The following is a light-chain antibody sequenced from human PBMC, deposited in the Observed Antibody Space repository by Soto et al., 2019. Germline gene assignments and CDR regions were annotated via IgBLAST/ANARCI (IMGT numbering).Light chain of an antibody. CDR2: DAS. Sequence: EIVLTQSPATLSLSPGERATLSCGASQTVSNSYLAWYQQKPGLAPRLLIYDASTRATGIPDRFSGGGSATGFTLTISRLEPEDFAVYYCQKYGSSGTLGQGTKVDIK. CDR1: QTVSNSY. CDR3: QKYGSSGT. V-gene: IGKV3D-20*01. J-gene: IGKJ1*01.